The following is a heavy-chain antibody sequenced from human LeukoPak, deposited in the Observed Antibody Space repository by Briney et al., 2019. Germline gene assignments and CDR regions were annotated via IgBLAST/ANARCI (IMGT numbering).Heavy chain of an antibody. V-gene: IGHV4-39*07. D-gene: IGHD2-2*01. J-gene: IGHJ2*01. CDR1: GGSISSSSYY. CDR2: IYYSGST. CDR3: TGVPAATGKGYWYFDL. Sequence: SETLSLTCTVSGGSISSSSYYWGWIRQPPGKGLEWIGSIYYSGSTYYNPSLKSRVTISVDTSKNQFSLKLSSVTAADTAVYYCTGVPAATGKGYWYFDLWGRGTLVTVSS.